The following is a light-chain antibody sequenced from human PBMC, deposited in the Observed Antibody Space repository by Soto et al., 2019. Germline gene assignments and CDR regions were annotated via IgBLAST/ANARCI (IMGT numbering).Light chain of an antibody. CDR1: RSDIGRYNY. Sequence: QSALTQPASVSGSAGQSITISCTGTRSDIGRYNYVSWYQQYPGKAPKLMIYRVLNRPSGISSRFSGSKSGNTASLSISGLQPEDEGGYFCSAYTAGTTRVFGGGTKVTVL. V-gene: IGLV2-14*01. CDR2: RVL. CDR3: SAYTAGTTRV. J-gene: IGLJ3*02.